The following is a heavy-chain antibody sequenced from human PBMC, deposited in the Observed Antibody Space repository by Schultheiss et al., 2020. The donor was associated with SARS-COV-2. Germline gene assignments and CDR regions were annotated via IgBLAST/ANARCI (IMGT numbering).Heavy chain of an antibody. V-gene: IGHV4-30-2*01. J-gene: IGHJ6*02. CDR1: GGSISSGGYS. D-gene: IGHD2-2*02. CDR3: ASYCSSTSCHIGPYYYYGMDV. Sequence: SETLSLTCAVSGGSISSGGYSWSWIRQPPGKGLEWIGYIYHSGSTYYNPSLKSRVTISVDRSKNQFSLKLSSVTAADTAVYYCASYCSSTSCHIGPYYYYGMDVWGQGTTVTVSS. CDR2: IYHSGST.